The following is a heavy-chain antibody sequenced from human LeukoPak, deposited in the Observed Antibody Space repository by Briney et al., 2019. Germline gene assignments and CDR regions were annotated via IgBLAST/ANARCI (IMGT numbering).Heavy chain of an antibody. Sequence: ASVKVSCKASGGTFSSYAISWVRQAPGQGLEWMGIINPSGGSTSYAQKFQGRVTMTRDTSTSTVYMELSSLRSEDTAVYYCARGSYDILTYGYWGQGTLVTVSS. CDR2: INPSGGST. D-gene: IGHD3-9*01. V-gene: IGHV1-46*01. J-gene: IGHJ4*02. CDR1: GGTFSSYA. CDR3: ARGSYDILTYGY.